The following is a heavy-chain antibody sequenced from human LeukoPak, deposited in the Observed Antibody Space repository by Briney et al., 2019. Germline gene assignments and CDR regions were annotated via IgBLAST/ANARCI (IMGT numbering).Heavy chain of an antibody. CDR3: ARVYQSAEYYFDY. D-gene: IGHD2-2*01. Sequence: SETLSLTCTVSGGSIDSYYWSWIRQPPGKGLEWIGYIYYTGSTEYNPSLKSRVTISLDTSKNQFSLKLTSVTAADTAAYYCARVYQSAEYYFDYWGQGNLVSVSS. V-gene: IGHV4-59*01. CDR1: GGSIDSYY. J-gene: IGHJ4*02. CDR2: IYYTGST.